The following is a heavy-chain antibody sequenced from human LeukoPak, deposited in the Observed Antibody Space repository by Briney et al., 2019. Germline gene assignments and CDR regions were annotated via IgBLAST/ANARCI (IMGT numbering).Heavy chain of an antibody. CDR2: IRYDGSNK. V-gene: IGHV3-30*02. J-gene: IGHJ4*02. D-gene: IGHD2-21*01. CDR3: AKDSSGGQHIVVVIATYPLGE. Sequence: GGSLRLSCAASGFTFSSYGMHWVRQAPGKGLGWVAFIRYDGSNKYYADSVKGRFTISRDNSKNTLYLQMNSLRAEDTAVYYCAKDSSGGQHIVVVIATYPLGEWGQGTLVTVSS. CDR1: GFTFSSYG.